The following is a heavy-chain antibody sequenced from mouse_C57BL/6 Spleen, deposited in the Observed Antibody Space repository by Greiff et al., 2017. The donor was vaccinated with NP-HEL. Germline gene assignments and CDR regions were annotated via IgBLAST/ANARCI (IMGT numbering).Heavy chain of an antibody. CDR3: AREDYYGSSYDAMDY. D-gene: IGHD1-1*01. CDR2: INPSNGGT. V-gene: IGHV1-53*01. Sequence: VQLQQSGTELVKPGASVKLSCKASGYTFTSYWMHWVKQRPGQGLEWIGNINPSNGGTNYNEKFKSKATLTVDKSSSTAYMQLSSLTSEDSAVYYCAREDYYGSSYDAMDYWGQGTSVTVSS. CDR1: GYTFTSYW. J-gene: IGHJ4*01.